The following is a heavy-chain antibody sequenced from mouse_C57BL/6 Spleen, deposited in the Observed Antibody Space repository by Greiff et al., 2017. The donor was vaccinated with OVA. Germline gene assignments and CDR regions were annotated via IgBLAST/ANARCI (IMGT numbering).Heavy chain of an antibody. Sequence: EVQLQESGPGLVKPSQSLSLTCSVTGYSITSGYYWNWIRQFPGNKLEWMGYISYDGSNNYNPSLKNRIPITRDTSKNQFFLKLNSVTTEETATYCCARTYYYGSIPSRGNYFDYWRQGTTLTVSS. J-gene: IGHJ2*01. D-gene: IGHD1-1*01. CDR3: ARTYYYGSIPSRGNYFDY. CDR2: ISYDGSN. V-gene: IGHV3-6*01. CDR1: GYSITSGYY.